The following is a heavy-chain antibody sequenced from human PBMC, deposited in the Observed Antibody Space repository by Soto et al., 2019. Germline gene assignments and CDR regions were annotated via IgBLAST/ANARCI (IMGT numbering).Heavy chain of an antibody. Sequence: GGSLRLSCAASGFTFSGSAMHWVRQASGKGLEWVGRIRSKANSYATAYAASVKGRFTISRDDSKNTAYLQMNSLKTEDTAVYYWTSGPPSTSYAFDIWGQGTMVTVSS. CDR3: TSGPPSTSYAFDI. CDR1: GFTFSGSA. V-gene: IGHV3-73*01. J-gene: IGHJ3*02. CDR2: IRSKANSYAT. D-gene: IGHD3-16*01.